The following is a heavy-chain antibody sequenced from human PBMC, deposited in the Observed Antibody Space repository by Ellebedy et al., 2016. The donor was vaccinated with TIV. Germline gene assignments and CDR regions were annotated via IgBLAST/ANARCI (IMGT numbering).Heavy chain of an antibody. V-gene: IGHV3-64D*06. Sequence: PGGSLRLSCSASGFTFSSYAMHWVRQAPGKGLEYVSAISRNGGSTYYADSVKGRFTISRDNSKNTLYLQMSSLRAEDTAVYYCVKGGSGSYHYYYGMDVWGQGTTVTVSS. J-gene: IGHJ6*02. CDR3: VKGGSGSYHYYYGMDV. CDR1: GFTFSSYA. CDR2: ISRNGGST. D-gene: IGHD3-10*01.